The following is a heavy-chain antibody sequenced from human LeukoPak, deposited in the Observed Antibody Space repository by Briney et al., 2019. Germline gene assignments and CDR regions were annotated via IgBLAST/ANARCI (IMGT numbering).Heavy chain of an antibody. CDR1: GGSIRSSSYY. D-gene: IGHD3-10*01. CDR3: ARHALYHYYGPPHDP. CDR2: IYYSGST. V-gene: IGHV4-39*01. J-gene: IGHJ5*02. Sequence: SETLSLTCTVSGGSIRSSSYYWGWIRQPPGKGLEWIGSIYYSGSTYYNPSLKSRVIISVDTSKNQLSLKLSSVTAAHTAVYYCARHALYHYYGPPHDPWGQGTLVTVSS.